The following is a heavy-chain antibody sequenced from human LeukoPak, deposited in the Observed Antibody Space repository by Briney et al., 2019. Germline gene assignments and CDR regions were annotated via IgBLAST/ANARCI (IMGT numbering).Heavy chain of an antibody. CDR1: GGSFSGYY. CDR2: INHSGST. J-gene: IGHJ4*01. Sequence: SETLSLTCAVYGGSFSGYYGSWIRQPPGKGLEWIGEINHSGSTNYNPSLKSRVTISVDTSKNQFSFKLSSVPAADTACFYCARGREATAGPIDFWGQGTLATVSS. V-gene: IGHV4-34*01. CDR3: ARGREATAGPIDF. D-gene: IGHD6-13*01.